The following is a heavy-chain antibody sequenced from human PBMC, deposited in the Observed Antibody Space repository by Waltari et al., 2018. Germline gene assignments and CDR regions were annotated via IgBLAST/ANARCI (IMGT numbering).Heavy chain of an antibody. V-gene: IGHV1-58*01. CDR1: GFTFTSSA. CDR3: AAERAARPPPGFDY. J-gene: IGHJ4*02. Sequence: QMQLVQSGPEVKKPGTSVKVSCKASGFTFTSSAVQWVRQARGQRLEWIGWIVVGSGNTNYAQKFQERVTITRDMSTSTAYMELSSLRSEDTAVYYCAAERAARPPPGFDYWGQGTLVTVSS. D-gene: IGHD6-6*01. CDR2: IVVGSGNT.